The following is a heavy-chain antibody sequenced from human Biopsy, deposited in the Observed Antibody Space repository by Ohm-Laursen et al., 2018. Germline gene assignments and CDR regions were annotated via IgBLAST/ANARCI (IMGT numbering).Heavy chain of an antibody. CDR3: TRDTTYYAGTTYYDALDV. CDR1: GFTFSSYG. D-gene: IGHD2/OR15-2a*01. Sequence: SLRLSCAASGFTFSSYGMHWVRQAPGKGLEWVANIKRDGSQSNHADSVKGRFTISRDNAKNSLYLQVNSLRAEDTAVYYCTRDTTYYAGTTYYDALDVWGQGTTVTVSS. V-gene: IGHV3-7*01. CDR2: IKRDGSQS. J-gene: IGHJ3*01.